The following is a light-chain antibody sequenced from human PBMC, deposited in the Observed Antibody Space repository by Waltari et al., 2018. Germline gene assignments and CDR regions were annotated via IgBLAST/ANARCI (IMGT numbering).Light chain of an antibody. CDR3: QHHYGTSLPT. J-gene: IGKJ2*01. Sequence: DFQMTQSPASLAASLGDRVTITCRASVDLSNSVAWYPVKPGEAPKRLIYAASRLPDGVSSRFSGSGAGTQYSLTISGLQPEDFATYYCQHHYGTSLPTFGQGTKVEL. V-gene: IGKV1-NL1*01. CDR2: AAS. CDR1: VDLSNS.